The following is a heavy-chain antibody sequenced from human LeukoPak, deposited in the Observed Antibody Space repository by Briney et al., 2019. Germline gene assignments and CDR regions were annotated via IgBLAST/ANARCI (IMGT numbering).Heavy chain of an antibody. Sequence: SETLSLTCAVSGYSISSNHWWGWIRQPPGKGLEWIGYIFYAGSTYYNPSLKSRVTMSVDTSKNQFSLRLSSVTAVDTAVYYCARIGPILGAAWVDYWGQGTLVSVSS. D-gene: IGHD3-3*02. CDR3: ARIGPILGAAWVDY. V-gene: IGHV4-28*01. J-gene: IGHJ4*02. CDR2: IFYAGST. CDR1: GYSISSNHW.